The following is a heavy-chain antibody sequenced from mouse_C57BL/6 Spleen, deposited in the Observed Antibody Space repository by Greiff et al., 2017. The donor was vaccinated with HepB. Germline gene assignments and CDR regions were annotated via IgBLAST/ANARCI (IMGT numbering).Heavy chain of an antibody. V-gene: IGHV1-22*01. CDR1: GYTFTDYN. D-gene: IGHD2-4*01. CDR2: INPNNGGT. CDR3: AREDYDWGVYFDY. Sequence: VQLKESGPELVKPGASVKMSCKASGYTFTDYNMHWVKQSHGKSLEWIGYINPNNGGTSFNQKFRGKATLPVNKSSSTAYMELRSLTSEDSAVYYCAREDYDWGVYFDYWGQGTTLTVSS. J-gene: IGHJ2*01.